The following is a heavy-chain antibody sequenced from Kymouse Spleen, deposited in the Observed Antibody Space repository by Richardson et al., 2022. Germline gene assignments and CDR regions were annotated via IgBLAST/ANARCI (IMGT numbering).Heavy chain of an antibody. CDR2: ISGSGGST. CDR3: AKDPSLRYFDWLFLYYYYYGMDV. Sequence: EVQLVESGGGLVQPGGSLRLSCAASGFTFSSYAMSWVRQAPGKGLEWVSAISGSGGSTYYADSVKGRFTISRDNSKNTLYLQMNSLRAEDTAVYYCAKDPSLRYFDWLFLYYYYYGMDVWGQGTTVTVSS. CDR1: GFTFSSYA. J-gene: IGHJ6*02. V-gene: IGHV3-23*04. D-gene: IGHD3-9*01.